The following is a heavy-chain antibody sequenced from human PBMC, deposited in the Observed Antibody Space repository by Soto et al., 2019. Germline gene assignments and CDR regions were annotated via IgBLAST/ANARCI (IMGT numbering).Heavy chain of an antibody. D-gene: IGHD1-1*01. CDR1: GYSISSGGYY. V-gene: IGHV4-31*03. CDR2: TDYSGST. CDR3: ARIAKQGAQLDF. Sequence: QVQLQESGPGLVKPSQTLSLTCTVSGYSISSGGYYWSWIRQHPGKGLEWIGYTDYSGSTYYNPSLKSRVTMSRDTSKNQFALKLSSVTAADAAMFYCARIAKQGAQLDFWGQGTLVTVSS. J-gene: IGHJ4*02.